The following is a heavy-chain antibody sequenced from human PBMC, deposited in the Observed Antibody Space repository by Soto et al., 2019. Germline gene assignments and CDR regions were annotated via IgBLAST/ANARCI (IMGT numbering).Heavy chain of an antibody. CDR2: FDPEDGET. CDR1: GYTLTELS. D-gene: IGHD3-22*01. J-gene: IGHJ4*02. CDR3: ANGRRRYDDSSGYTPPLDY. V-gene: IGHV1-24*01. Sequence: ASVKVSCKVSGYTLTELSMHWVRQAPGKGLEWMGGFDPEDGETIYAQKFQGRVTMTEYTSTDTAYMELSSLRSEDTAVYYCANGRRRYDDSSGYTPPLDYWGQGTLVTVSS.